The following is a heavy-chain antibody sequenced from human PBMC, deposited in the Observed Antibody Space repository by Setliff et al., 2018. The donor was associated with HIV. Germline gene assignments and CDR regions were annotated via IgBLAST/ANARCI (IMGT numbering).Heavy chain of an antibody. CDR2: IYHSGST. J-gene: IGHJ6*03. CDR1: GYSISSRYY. Sequence: SETLSLTCIVSGYSISSRYYWGWIRQSPGKGLEWIGSIYHSGSTQYNPSLKSRVTISVDTSKNQFSLKLSSVTAADTAVYYCARGVLITKRVTQTGGYYYYTDVWGKGTTVTVSS. CDR3: ARGVLITKRVTQTGGYYYYTDV. V-gene: IGHV4-38-2*02. D-gene: IGHD2-21*02.